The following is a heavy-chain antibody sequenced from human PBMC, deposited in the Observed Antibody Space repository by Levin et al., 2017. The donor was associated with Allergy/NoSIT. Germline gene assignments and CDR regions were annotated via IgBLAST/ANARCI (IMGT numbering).Heavy chain of an antibody. CDR1: GGSISSGGYY. CDR3: ARLSVVADYYFDY. Sequence: SQTLSLPCTVSGGSISSGGYYWSWIRQHPGKGLEWIGYIYYSGSTYYNPSLKSRVTISVDTSKNQFSLKLSSVTAADTAVYYCARLSVVADYYFDYWGQGTLVTVSS. J-gene: IGHJ4*02. V-gene: IGHV4-31*03. D-gene: IGHD2-15*01. CDR2: IYYSGST.